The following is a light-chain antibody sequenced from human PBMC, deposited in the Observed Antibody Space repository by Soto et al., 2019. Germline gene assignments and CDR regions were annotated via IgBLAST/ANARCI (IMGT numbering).Light chain of an antibody. Sequence: QSVLTQPASVAGSPGQSITISCTGTSRDVGGYDYVSWYQQHPGKAPKLIVYDVSNRPSGVSTHFSGSKSGNTASLTISGLQSEDEADYYCSSYTSSRTYVFGTGTKLTVL. CDR3: SSYTSSRTYV. V-gene: IGLV2-14*03. CDR2: DVS. CDR1: SRDVGGYDY. J-gene: IGLJ1*01.